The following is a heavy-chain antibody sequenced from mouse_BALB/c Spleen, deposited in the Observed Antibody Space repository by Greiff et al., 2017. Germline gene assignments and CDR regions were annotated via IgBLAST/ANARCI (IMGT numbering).Heavy chain of an antibody. CDR1: GYTFTDYN. CDR2: INPNNGGT. CDR3: ARDYYYGSRAWFAY. D-gene: IGHD1-1*01. V-gene: IGHV1-18*01. J-gene: IGHJ3*01. Sequence: EVQLQQSGPELVKPGASVKIPCKASGYTFTDYNMDWVKQSHGKSLEWIGDINPNNGGTIYNQKFKGKATLTVDKSSSTAYMELRSLTSEDTAVYYCARDYYYGSRAWFAYWGQGTLVTVSA.